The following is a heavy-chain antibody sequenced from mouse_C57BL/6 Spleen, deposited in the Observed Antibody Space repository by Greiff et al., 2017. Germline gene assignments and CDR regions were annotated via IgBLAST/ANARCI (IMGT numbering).Heavy chain of an antibody. CDR1: GYAFSSSW. CDR2: IYPGDGDT. D-gene: IGHD1-1*01. J-gene: IGHJ4*01. CDR3: ARDYYGSLDY. V-gene: IGHV1-82*01. Sequence: LQESGPELVKPGASVKISCKASGYAFSSSWMNWVKQRPGKGLEWIGRIYPGDGDTNYNGKFKGKATLTADKSSSTAYMQLSSLTSEDSAVYFCARDYYGSLDYWGQGTSVTVSS.